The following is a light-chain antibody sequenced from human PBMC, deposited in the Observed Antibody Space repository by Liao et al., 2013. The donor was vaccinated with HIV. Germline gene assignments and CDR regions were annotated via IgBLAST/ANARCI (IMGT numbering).Light chain of an antibody. CDR3: QAWDSGTPNYV. CDR2: EDD. J-gene: IGLJ1*01. V-gene: IGLV3-1*01. Sequence: SYELTQPPSVSVSPGQTASITCSGDQLGNKNICWYQQKPGQSPVLVIYEDDKRPSGIPERFSGSNSGTTATLAISGAQALDEADYYCQAWDSGTPNYVFGTGTKVTVL. CDR1: QLGNKN.